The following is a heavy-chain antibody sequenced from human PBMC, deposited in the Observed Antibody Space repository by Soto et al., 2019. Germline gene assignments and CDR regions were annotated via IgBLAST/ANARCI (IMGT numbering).Heavy chain of an antibody. CDR1: GFTVSSNY. CDR3: ASVPIVATYRDY. Sequence: EVQLVETGGGLIQPGGSLRLSCAASGFTVSSNYMSWVRQAPGKGLEWVSVIYSGGSTYYADFVKGRFTISRDNSKNTLYLQMNSLRAEDTAVYYCASVPIVATYRDYWGQGTLVTVSS. V-gene: IGHV3-53*02. CDR2: IYSGGST. D-gene: IGHD5-12*01. J-gene: IGHJ4*02.